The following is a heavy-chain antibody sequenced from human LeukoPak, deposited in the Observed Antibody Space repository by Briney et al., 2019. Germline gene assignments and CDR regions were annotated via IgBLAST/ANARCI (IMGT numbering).Heavy chain of an antibody. CDR3: AKRAHTSSIAVNYFDY. J-gene: IGHJ4*02. V-gene: IGHV3-7*01. D-gene: IGHD6-6*01. CDR1: GFTFSSYE. Sequence: GGSLRLSCAASGFTFSSYEMNWVRQAPGQGLEWVATINLDGRDQYYVDSVKGRFTISRANAKNSLYLQMTSLRAEDTAVYYCAKRAHTSSIAVNYFDYWGQGTLVTVSS. CDR2: INLDGRDQ.